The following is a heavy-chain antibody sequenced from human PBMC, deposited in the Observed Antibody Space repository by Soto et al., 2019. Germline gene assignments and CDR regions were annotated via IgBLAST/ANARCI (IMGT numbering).Heavy chain of an antibody. CDR3: AREDYYSTSGTLAFDC. V-gene: IGHV3-7*03. D-gene: IGHD3-10*01. J-gene: IGHJ4*02. CDR2: IKGDGSKK. CDR1: GFTFSSYW. Sequence: GGSLRLSCAASGFTFSSYWMSWVRQAPGKGLEWVSNIKGDGSKKYYVDSVRGRFTISRDNSKNTLYLQMNSLRAEDTAVYYCAREDYYSTSGTLAFDCWGQGTLVTVSS.